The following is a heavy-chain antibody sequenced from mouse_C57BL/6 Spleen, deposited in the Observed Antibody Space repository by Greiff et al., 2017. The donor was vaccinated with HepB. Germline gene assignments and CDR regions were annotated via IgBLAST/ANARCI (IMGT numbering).Heavy chain of an antibody. CDR1: GYTFTSYW. CDR3: ARRGGYYYGSNYAMDY. CDR2: IDPSDSET. V-gene: IGHV1-52*01. J-gene: IGHJ4*01. Sequence: QVQLQQPGAELVRPGSSVKLSCKASGYTFTSYWMHWVKQRPIQGLEWIGNIDPSDSETHYNQKFKDKATLTVDKSSSTAYMQLSSLTSEDSAVYYCARRGGYYYGSNYAMDYWGQGTSVTVSS. D-gene: IGHD1-1*01.